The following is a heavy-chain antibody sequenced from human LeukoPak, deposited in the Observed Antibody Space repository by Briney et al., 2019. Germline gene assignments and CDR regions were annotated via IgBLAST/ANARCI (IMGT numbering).Heavy chain of an antibody. CDR1: GFTFSSYA. CDR3: ARDPYGDYVFDY. D-gene: IGHD4-17*01. V-gene: IGHV3-23*01. J-gene: IGHJ4*02. Sequence: GGSLRLSCAAYGFTFSSYAMSWVRQAPGEGLEWVSGISVSGVSTYYADSVKGRFTISRDNSKNTLYLHMNSLRAEDTALYYCARDPYGDYVFDYWGQGTLVTVSS. CDR2: ISVSGVST.